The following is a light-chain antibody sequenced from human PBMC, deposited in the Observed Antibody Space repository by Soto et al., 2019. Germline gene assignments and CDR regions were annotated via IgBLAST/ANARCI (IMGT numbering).Light chain of an antibody. Sequence: QSALTQPASVSGSPGQSITISCTGTSSDVGSHNLVSWYQQHPGQAPKLMIYEVSKRPLWVSARFSASKSGNTASLTISGLQAEDEADYYCCSYGGSREVFGGGTQLTVL. CDR3: CSYGGSREV. J-gene: IGLJ7*01. CDR2: EVS. CDR1: SSDVGSHNL. V-gene: IGLV2-23*02.